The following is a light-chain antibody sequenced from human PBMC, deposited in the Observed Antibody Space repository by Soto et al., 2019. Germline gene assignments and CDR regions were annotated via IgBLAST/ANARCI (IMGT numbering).Light chain of an antibody. CDR2: GAS. CDR3: QQYDSSPRT. CDR1: QSVSSY. V-gene: IGKV3-20*01. J-gene: IGKJ1*01. Sequence: EIVLTQSPATLSLSPGERATLSCRASQSVSSYLAWYQQKPGQAPRLLIYGASSRATGIPDRFSGSGSETDFTLTISRLEPEDFAVYYCQQYDSSPRTFGQGTKVDIK.